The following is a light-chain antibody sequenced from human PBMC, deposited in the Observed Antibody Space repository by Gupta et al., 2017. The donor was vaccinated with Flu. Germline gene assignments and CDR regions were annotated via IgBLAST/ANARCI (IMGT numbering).Light chain of an antibody. CDR1: QGLVYSDGNTY. CDR3: TQCSHWPWA. J-gene: IGKJ1*01. CDR2: LGS. V-gene: IGKV2-30*01. Sequence: VVMTKSPLSLAVTLGQPASISCRSSQGLVYSDGNTYLHWFQLRPGQSPRRLIYLGSQRESAVPDRFSGCASVTDFTLKIISVNAQHIRIYYFTQCSHWPWAFGQGTKVEIK.